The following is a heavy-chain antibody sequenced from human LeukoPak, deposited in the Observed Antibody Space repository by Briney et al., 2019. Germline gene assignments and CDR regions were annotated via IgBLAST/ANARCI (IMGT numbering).Heavy chain of an antibody. Sequence: GGSLRLSCAASGFTVSSNYMSWVRQAPGKGLEWVSVIYSGGSTYYADSVKGRFTISRDNSKNTLYLQMNSLRAEDTAVYYCARDRSYYYDKYGGGYFDYWGQGTLVTVSS. CDR3: ARDRSYYYDKYGGGYFDY. D-gene: IGHD3-22*01. V-gene: IGHV3-66*02. CDR2: IYSGGST. J-gene: IGHJ4*02. CDR1: GFTVSSNY.